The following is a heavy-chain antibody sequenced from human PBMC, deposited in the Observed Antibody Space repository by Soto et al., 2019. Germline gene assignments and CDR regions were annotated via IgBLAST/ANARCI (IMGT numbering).Heavy chain of an antibody. Sequence: ASVKVSCKVSGYTLTELSMHWVRQAPGKGLEWMGGFDPEDGETIYAQKFQGRVTMTEDTSTDTAYMELSSLRSEDTAVYYCATTGLLWFGELLGYWGQGTLVTVSS. V-gene: IGHV1-24*01. CDR1: GYTLTELS. CDR3: ATTGLLWFGELLGY. J-gene: IGHJ4*02. CDR2: FDPEDGET. D-gene: IGHD3-10*01.